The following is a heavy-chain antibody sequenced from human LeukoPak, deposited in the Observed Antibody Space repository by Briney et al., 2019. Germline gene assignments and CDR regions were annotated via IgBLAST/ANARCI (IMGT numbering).Heavy chain of an antibody. CDR1: GYTFTGYY. Sequence: ASVKLSCKASGYTFTGYYMHWVRQAPGQGLEWMGWINTNSSGTNFSQKFQGSVTMTRDTSISTAYMELSRLRSDDTAVYYCARLDSYGLPHFDYWGQGTLVTVSS. CDR2: INTNSSGT. J-gene: IGHJ4*02. D-gene: IGHD5-18*01. CDR3: ARLDSYGLPHFDY. V-gene: IGHV1-2*02.